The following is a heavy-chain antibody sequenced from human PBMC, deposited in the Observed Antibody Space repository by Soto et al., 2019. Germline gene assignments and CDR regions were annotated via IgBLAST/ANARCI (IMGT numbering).Heavy chain of an antibody. D-gene: IGHD1-26*01. J-gene: IGHJ4*02. Sequence: ASVEVCCETSGYNFFGFHMHWVRQAPGQGLEWMGGITPGNGDTNYAQPFQGRVTLTRDTSIDTAYMDLSGLKSDDTAVYYCARERIAGPFDNWGQGTLVTVSS. CDR1: GYNFFGFH. CDR2: ITPGNGDT. V-gene: IGHV1-2*02. CDR3: ARERIAGPFDN.